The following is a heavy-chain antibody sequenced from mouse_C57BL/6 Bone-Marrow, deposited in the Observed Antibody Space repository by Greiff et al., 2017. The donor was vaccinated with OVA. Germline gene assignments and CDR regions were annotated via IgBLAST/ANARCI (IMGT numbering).Heavy chain of an antibody. CDR1: GYAFTNYL. J-gene: IGHJ2*01. Sequence: VQGVESGAELVRPGTSVKVSCKASGYAFTNYLIEWVKQRPGQGLEWIGVINPGSGGTNYNEKFKGKATLTADKSSSTAYMQLSSLTSEDSAVYFCARGVDYWGQGTTLTVSS. CDR3: ARGVDY. CDR2: INPGSGGT. V-gene: IGHV1-54*01.